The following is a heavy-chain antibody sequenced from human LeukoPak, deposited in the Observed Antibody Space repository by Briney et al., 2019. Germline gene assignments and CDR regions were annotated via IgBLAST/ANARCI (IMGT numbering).Heavy chain of an antibody. J-gene: IGHJ6*03. V-gene: IGHV4-34*01. CDR2: INHGGST. D-gene: IGHD6-13*01. Sequence: PSETLSLTCAVFGESLSGYYWSWIRQPPGKGLEWIGQINHGGSTNYNPSLKSRVTISVDTSKNQFSLKLTSVTAADTAVYYCARPYSSTLNYYYMDVWGKGTTVTTSS. CDR1: GESLSGYY. CDR3: ARPYSSTLNYYYMDV.